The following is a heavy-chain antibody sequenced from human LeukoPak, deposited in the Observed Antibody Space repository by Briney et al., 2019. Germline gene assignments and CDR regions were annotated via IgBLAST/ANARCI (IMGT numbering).Heavy chain of an antibody. J-gene: IGHJ4*02. D-gene: IGHD3-22*01. CDR1: GFTFGDYA. Sequence: GGSLRLSCTASGFTFGDYAMSWFRQAPGKGLEWVGFIRSKAYGGTTEYAASVKGRFTISRDDSKSIAYLQMNSLKTEDTAVYYCTRRYYDSSGDCDYWGQGTLVTVSS. CDR2: IRSKAYGGTT. CDR3: TRRYYDSSGDCDY. V-gene: IGHV3-49*03.